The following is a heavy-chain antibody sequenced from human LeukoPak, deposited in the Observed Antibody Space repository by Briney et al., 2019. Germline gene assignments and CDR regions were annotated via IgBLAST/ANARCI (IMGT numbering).Heavy chain of an antibody. J-gene: IGHJ2*01. CDR1: GFTFSNYD. CDR2: ITGSGGST. Sequence: GGSLRLSCAASGFTFSNYDMSWVRQAPGSGLEWVSGITGSGGSTYYADPVKGRFTVSRDNSKTTLYLQMNSLRAEDTAVYYCAKGNWGERLDWYFDLWGRGTLVTVSS. D-gene: IGHD1-26*01. CDR3: AKGNWGERLDWYFDL. V-gene: IGHV3-23*01.